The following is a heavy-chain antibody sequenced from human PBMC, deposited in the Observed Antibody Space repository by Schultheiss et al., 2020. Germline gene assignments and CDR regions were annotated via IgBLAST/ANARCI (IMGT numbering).Heavy chain of an antibody. J-gene: IGHJ3*02. CDR3: ARDRRANYDFWSGYYTDAFDI. Sequence: SETLSLTCTVSGGSISSGSYYWSWIRQPAGKGLEWIGYIYYSGSTNYNPSLKSRVTISVDTSKNQFSLKLSSVTAADTAVYYCARDRRANYDFWSGYYTDAFDIWGQGTMVTVSS. V-gene: IGHV4-61*10. D-gene: IGHD3-3*01. CDR2: IYYSGST. CDR1: GGSISSGSYY.